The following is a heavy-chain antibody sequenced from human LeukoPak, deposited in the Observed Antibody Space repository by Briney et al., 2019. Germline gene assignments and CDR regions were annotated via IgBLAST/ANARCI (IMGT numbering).Heavy chain of an antibody. Sequence: SETLSLTCTVSGGAMNSYYWSWIRQPAGKGLEWIGRIFASGGTNYNPSLQSRVTMSVDKSKMQFSLRLSSVTAADTAVYYCASVVFGSGSYVHYWGQGTLVTVSS. V-gene: IGHV4-4*07. CDR3: ASVVFGSGSYVHY. CDR1: GGAMNSYY. J-gene: IGHJ4*02. D-gene: IGHD3-10*01. CDR2: IFASGGT.